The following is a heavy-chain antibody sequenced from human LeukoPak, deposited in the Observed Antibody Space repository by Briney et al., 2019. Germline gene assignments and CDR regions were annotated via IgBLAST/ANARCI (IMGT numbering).Heavy chain of an antibody. CDR3: ARDVPHNCFDP. V-gene: IGHV1-46*01. CDR2: IYPSGGWT. J-gene: IGHJ5*02. CDR1: GASFINYY. Sequence: GASVKVSSKASGASFINYYIHWVRQAPGQGLEWVGLIYPSGGWTNYAQKFQGRVTMTTDTSTSTVYMELSSLRSEDTAIYYCARDVPHNCFDPWGQGTLVTVSP.